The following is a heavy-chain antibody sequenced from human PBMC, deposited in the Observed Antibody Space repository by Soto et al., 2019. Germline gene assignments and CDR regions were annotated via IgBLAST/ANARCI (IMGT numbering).Heavy chain of an antibody. D-gene: IGHD4-17*01. J-gene: IGHJ4*02. CDR3: ARELYGDLYYFDY. CDR1: GFTFSSYW. V-gene: IGHV3-74*01. Sequence: GGSLRLSWAASGFTFSSYWMHWVRQAPGKGLVWVSRINSDGSSTSYADSVKGRFTISRDNAKNTLYLQMNSLRAEDTAVYYCARELYGDLYYFDYWGQGTLVTVSS. CDR2: INSDGSST.